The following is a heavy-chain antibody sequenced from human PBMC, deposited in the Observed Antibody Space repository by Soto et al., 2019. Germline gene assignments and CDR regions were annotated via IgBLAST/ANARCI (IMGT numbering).Heavy chain of an antibody. J-gene: IGHJ6*02. CDR2: IIPILDVA. CDR1: GGDFLSYT. D-gene: IGHD3-10*01. Sequence: QLVQSGAEVKKPGSSVKVSCKASGGDFLSYTISWVRQAPGQGPEWMGTIIPILDVAKNAQKFQGGVAMTADKATSTVYMELRSLRSDDTAVYYCGQMWFGELWHGMDVWGQGTTITVSS. V-gene: IGHV1-69*02. CDR3: GQMWFGELWHGMDV.